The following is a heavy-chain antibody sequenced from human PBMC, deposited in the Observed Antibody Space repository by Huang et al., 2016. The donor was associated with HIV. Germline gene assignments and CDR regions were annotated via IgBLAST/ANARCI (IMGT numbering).Heavy chain of an antibody. D-gene: IGHD3-10*01. CDR1: GGSIRSDNYY. CDR2: IYYSGST. J-gene: IGHJ4*02. V-gene: IGHV4-39*01. Sequence: QLQLQESGPGLVKPSETLSLTCTVSGGSIRSDNYYWGWIRQPPGKGLEWFGSIYYSGSTYYNPSLKSRVTITVDTYKNQFSLKMRSVTAADTAVYYCARLPGSITMIRGVITDPYWGQGTLVTVSS. CDR3: ARLPGSITMIRGVITDPY.